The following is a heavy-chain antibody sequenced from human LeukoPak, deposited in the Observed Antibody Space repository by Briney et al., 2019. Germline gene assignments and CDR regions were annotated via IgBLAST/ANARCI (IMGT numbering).Heavy chain of an antibody. J-gene: IGHJ4*02. Sequence: GGSLRLSCAASGSTFDDYAMHWVRQAPGKGLEWVSLINWAGATTYSADSVKGRFTISRDNSKNSLYLQMNSLRTEDTALYYCAKDMGMTTITGGFDFWGQGTLVTVSS. CDR2: INWAGATT. CDR1: GSTFDDYA. D-gene: IGHD4-11*01. V-gene: IGHV3-43*01. CDR3: AKDMGMTTITGGFDF.